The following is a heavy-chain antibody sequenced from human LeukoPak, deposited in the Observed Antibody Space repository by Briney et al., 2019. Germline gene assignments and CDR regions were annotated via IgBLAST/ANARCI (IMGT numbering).Heavy chain of an antibody. D-gene: IGHD6-13*01. CDR1: GGSISSYY. CDR2: IYTSGST. Sequence: SQTLSLTCTVSGGSISSYYWSWIRQPAGKGLEWIGRIYTSGSTNYNPSLKSRVTMSVDTSKNQFSLKLSSVTAADTAVYYCARVNSSWPSYYYYYMDVWGKGTTVTVSS. J-gene: IGHJ6*03. CDR3: ARVNSSWPSYYYYYMDV. V-gene: IGHV4-4*07.